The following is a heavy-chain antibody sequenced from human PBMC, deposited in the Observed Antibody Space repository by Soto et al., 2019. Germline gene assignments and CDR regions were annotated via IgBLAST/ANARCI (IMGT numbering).Heavy chain of an antibody. V-gene: IGHV3-11*01. CDR1: GFIFSDYY. CDR3: ARVGQAYYYGMDV. CDR2: ISSVTGTI. J-gene: IGHJ6*02. Sequence: GGSLRLSCAASGFIFSDYYMSWIRQAPGKGLEWVSYISSVTGTIYYADSVKGRFTISRDNAKDSLYLQLNSLRAEDTAVYYRARVGQAYYYGMDVWGQGXTVTVSS.